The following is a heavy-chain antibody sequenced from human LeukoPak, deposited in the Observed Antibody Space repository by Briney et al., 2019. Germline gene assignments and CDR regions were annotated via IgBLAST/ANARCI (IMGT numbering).Heavy chain of an antibody. CDR1: GFIFSSHG. Sequence: GGSLRLSCAASGFIFSSHGMNWVRQAPGKGLEWVSGISPSGDATFYADSVKGRFTISRDNSKNTLYLQMNSLRDEDTAVYYCAKDSGWILFDDWGQGTMVTVSS. CDR3: AKDSGWILFDD. J-gene: IGHJ3*01. D-gene: IGHD2-2*03. V-gene: IGHV3-23*01. CDR2: ISPSGDAT.